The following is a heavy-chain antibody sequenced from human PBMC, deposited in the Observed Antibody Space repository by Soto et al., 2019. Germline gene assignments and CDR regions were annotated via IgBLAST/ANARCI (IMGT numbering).Heavy chain of an antibody. J-gene: IGHJ5*02. CDR2: IFDSGIT. V-gene: IGHV4-30-4*02. Sequence: PSDPLSLTYTVSGGSIRSSLYYWSWIRQPPGKGLEWIGYIFDSGITHYNPSLKSRVAMSVDTSKNQFSLNLTSVTAADTAVYFCASQFCSGGACFKWFDPWGHGTLVTVS. CDR3: ASQFCSGGACFKWFDP. D-gene: IGHD2-21*02. CDR1: GGSIRSSLYY.